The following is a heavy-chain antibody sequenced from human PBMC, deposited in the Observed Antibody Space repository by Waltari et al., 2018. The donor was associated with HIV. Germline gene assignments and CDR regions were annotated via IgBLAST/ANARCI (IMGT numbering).Heavy chain of an antibody. CDR3: ARFLPTSTTTGWYLDL. J-gene: IGHJ2*01. CDR1: GFTFTNLG. Sequence: QVHLVQSGAELKKTGASVKLTCKASGFTFTNLGINLVRQVPGQGIEWNGWFKSYNGDTKDAQKFQDRVTMTTDTSTSTAYMELRSLRSADTAVYYCARFLPTSTTTGWYLDLWGPGTLVTMSS. CDR2: FKSYNGDT. D-gene: IGHD4-17*01. V-gene: IGHV1-18*01.